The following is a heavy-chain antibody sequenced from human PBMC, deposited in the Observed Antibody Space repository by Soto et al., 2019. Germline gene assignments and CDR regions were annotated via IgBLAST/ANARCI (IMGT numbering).Heavy chain of an antibody. J-gene: IGHJ4*02. CDR3: ARDRNGGSGWFGPTGGVDY. Sequence: QVQLVESGGGVVQPGRSLRLSCAASGFTFSSYAMHWVRQAPGKGLEWVAVISYDGSNKYYADSVKGRFTISRDNSKNTLYLQMNSLRAEDTAVYYCARDRNGGSGWFGPTGGVDYWGQGTLVTVSS. V-gene: IGHV3-30-3*01. D-gene: IGHD6-19*01. CDR1: GFTFSSYA. CDR2: ISYDGSNK.